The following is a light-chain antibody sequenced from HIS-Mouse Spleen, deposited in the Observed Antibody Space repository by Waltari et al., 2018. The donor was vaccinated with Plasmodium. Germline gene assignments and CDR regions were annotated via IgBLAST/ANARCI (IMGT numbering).Light chain of an antibody. CDR2: AAS. J-gene: IGKJ1*01. V-gene: IGKV1-39*01. Sequence: DIQMTQSPSSLSASVGDRVTITCRASQSISSYLNWDQQKPGKAPKLLIYAASRWQSGVPSRFSGSGSGTDFTLTISSLQPEDFATYYCQQSYSTPWTFGQGTKVEIK. CDR3: QQSYSTPWT. CDR1: QSISSY.